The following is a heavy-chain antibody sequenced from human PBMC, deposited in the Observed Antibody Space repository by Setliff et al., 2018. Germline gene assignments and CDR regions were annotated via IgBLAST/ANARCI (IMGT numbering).Heavy chain of an antibody. V-gene: IGHV1-69*13. Sequence: SVKVSCKASGGTFRADGFSWVRQAPGQGLEWMGRIIPVFGTAKYAQKFQGTVTITADESTTTAYMELRSLRTEDTAIYYCARDTRDRYDNSGHYLSLDYWGQGTLVTVSS. CDR3: ARDTRDRYDNSGHYLSLDY. CDR1: GGTFRADG. CDR2: IIPVFGTA. J-gene: IGHJ4*02. D-gene: IGHD3-22*01.